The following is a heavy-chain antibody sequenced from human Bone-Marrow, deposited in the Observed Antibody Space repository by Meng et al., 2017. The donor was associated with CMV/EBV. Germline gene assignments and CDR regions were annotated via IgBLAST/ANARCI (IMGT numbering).Heavy chain of an antibody. V-gene: IGHV3-21*01. D-gene: IGHD2-2*01. CDR3: ARCRYCSSTSCYCYFDY. J-gene: IGHJ4*02. CDR1: GFTFTYYT. CDR2: ISSSSSYI. Sequence: GESLKISCAASGFTFTYYTMNWVRQAPGKGLEWVSSISSSSSYIYYADSVKGRFTISRDNAKNSLYLQMNSLRAEDTAVYYCARCRYCSSTSCYCYFDYWGQGTLVTVSS.